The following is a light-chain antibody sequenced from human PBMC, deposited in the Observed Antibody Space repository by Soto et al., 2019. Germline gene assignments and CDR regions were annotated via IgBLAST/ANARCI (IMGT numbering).Light chain of an antibody. V-gene: IGKV1-39*01. Sequence: DIQLTQSPSPLSASVGDRVTITCRASQSISSYLNWYQQKPGKAPKLLIYAASSLQSGVPSRFSGSGSGTDFTLTISSLQPEDFATYYCQQSYSTSWTFGQGTKVDI. CDR3: QQSYSTSWT. CDR1: QSISSY. J-gene: IGKJ1*01. CDR2: AAS.